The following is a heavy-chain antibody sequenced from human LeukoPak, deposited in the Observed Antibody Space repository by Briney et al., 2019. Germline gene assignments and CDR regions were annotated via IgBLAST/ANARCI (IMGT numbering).Heavy chain of an antibody. V-gene: IGHV4-59*01. CDR1: GGSISSYY. CDR3: ARYSSGWLFFDY. Sequence: PSETLSLTCTASGGSISSYYWSWIRQPPGKGLEWIGYIYYSGGTNYNPSLKSRVTISVDTSKNQFSLKLSSVTAADTAVYYCARYSSGWLFFDYWGQGTLVTVSS. J-gene: IGHJ4*02. D-gene: IGHD6-19*01. CDR2: IYYSGGT.